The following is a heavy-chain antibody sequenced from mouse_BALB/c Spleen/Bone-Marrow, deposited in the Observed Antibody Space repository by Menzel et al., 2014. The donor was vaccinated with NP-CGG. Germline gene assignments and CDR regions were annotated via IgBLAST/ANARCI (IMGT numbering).Heavy chain of an antibody. J-gene: IGHJ4*01. CDR1: GFTFSSYA. V-gene: IGHV5-9-1*01. CDR2: ISSGGSYT. D-gene: IGHD2-10*02. Sequence: EVKVVESGGGLVKPGGSLKLSCAASGFTFSSYAMSWVRQTPEKRLEWVATISSGGSYTYYPDSVKRRFTISRDNAKDTLYLQMSSLRSEDTAMYYCARRGYGNYVGYAMDYWGQGTSVTVSS. CDR3: ARRGYGNYVGYAMDY.